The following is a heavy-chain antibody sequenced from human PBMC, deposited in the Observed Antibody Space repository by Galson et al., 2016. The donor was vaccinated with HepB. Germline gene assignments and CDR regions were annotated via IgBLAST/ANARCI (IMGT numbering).Heavy chain of an antibody. V-gene: IGHV3-66*01. Sequence: SLRLSRPASGFTVSNNYMRRVRQAPGTGLEWVSLNYRGGSTYYADSVKGRFTISRDSSKNTLYLQMNSLRAEDTAVYYCARNRHCSGGSCYGAWGQGTLVTVSS. CDR2: NYRGGST. J-gene: IGHJ5*02. CDR3: ARNRHCSGGSCYGA. D-gene: IGHD2-15*01. CDR1: GFTVSNNY.